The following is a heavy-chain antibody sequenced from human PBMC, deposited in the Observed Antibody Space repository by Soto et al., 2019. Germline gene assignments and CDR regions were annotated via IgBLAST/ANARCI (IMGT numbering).Heavy chain of an antibody. Sequence: EVQLVESGGGLVQPGGSLRLSCAASGFTFTDYWMSWVRQAPGKGLEWVANIKQDGSEKYYVDSVKGRFTISRDNAKNSLYLQMNSLRAEDTAVFYCVRHERTSYGYEGGFDSWGPGTPVTVSS. J-gene: IGHJ4*02. CDR2: IKQDGSEK. D-gene: IGHD5-18*01. V-gene: IGHV3-7*01. CDR1: GFTFTDYW. CDR3: VRHERTSYGYEGGFDS.